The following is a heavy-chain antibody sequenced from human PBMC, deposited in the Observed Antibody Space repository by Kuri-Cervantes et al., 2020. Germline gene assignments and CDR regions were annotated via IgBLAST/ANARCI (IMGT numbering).Heavy chain of an antibody. CDR2: IYPGDSDT. Sequence: KVSCKGSGYSFTSYWIGWVRQMPGKGLEWMGIIYPGDSDTRYSPSFQGQVTISADKSISTAYLQWSSLKASDTAMYYCARHAYYYDSSGYYIFDYWGQGTLVTDSS. D-gene: IGHD3-22*01. V-gene: IGHV5-51*01. CDR3: ARHAYYYDSSGYYIFDY. CDR1: GYSFTSYW. J-gene: IGHJ4*02.